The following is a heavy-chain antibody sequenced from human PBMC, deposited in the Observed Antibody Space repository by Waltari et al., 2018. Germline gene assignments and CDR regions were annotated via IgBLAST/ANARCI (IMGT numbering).Heavy chain of an antibody. D-gene: IGHD1-26*01. Sequence: QVQLQESGPGLVKPSQTLSLTCTVSGGSISSGSYYWSWIRQPAGKGREWIGRIYTSGGTNCNPSLKSRVTISVDTSKNQFSLKLSSVTAADTAVYYCARTELNDAFDIWGQGTMVTVSS. CDR2: IYTSGGT. CDR3: ARTELNDAFDI. V-gene: IGHV4-61*02. J-gene: IGHJ3*02. CDR1: GGSISSGSYY.